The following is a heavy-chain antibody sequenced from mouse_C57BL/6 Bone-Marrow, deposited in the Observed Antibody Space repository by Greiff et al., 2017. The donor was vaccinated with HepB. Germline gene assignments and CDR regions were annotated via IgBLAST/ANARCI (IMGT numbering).Heavy chain of an antibody. CDR1: GYTFTSYW. Sequence: VQLQQPGAELVRPGTSVKLSCKASGYTFTSYWMHWVKQRPGQGLEWIGVIDPSDSYTNYNQKFKGKATLTVDTSSSTAYMQLSSLTSEDSAVYYCARGGYYCNYGYYAMDYWGQGTSVTVSS. CDR2: IDPSDSYT. CDR3: ARGGYYCNYGYYAMDY. V-gene: IGHV1-59*01. J-gene: IGHJ4*01. D-gene: IGHD2-1*01.